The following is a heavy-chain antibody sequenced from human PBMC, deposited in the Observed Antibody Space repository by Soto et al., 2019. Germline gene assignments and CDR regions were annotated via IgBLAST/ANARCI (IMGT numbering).Heavy chain of an antibody. J-gene: IGHJ4*02. Sequence: QVQLVQSGAEVKKPGSSVKVSCKASGGTFSNYAISWVRQAPGQGLEWMGGIIPIFGTANYAQKFQGRVTITAEIPTSTAYRERGSLRSGDTAVYYCARGGGVGATTGWDWGQGTLVTVSS. CDR1: GGTFSNYA. V-gene: IGHV1-69*06. CDR2: IIPIFGTA. D-gene: IGHD1-26*01. CDR3: ARGGGVGATTGWD.